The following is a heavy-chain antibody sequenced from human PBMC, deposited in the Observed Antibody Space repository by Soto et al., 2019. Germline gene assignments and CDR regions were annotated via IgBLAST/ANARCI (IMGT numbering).Heavy chain of an antibody. CDR2: IRSKTSSETR. V-gene: IGHV3-15*01. J-gene: IGHJ3*02. CDR3: TTDGFTGIVGI. D-gene: IGHD3-22*01. Sequence: EVQLVESGGSLVTPGGSLRLSCAASEFPFTKAWMTWVRQAPGKGLEWVGRIRSKTSSETREYAAPVKGRFTISRDDSKNMLYLEMNSLKIEDTGVYYCTTDGFTGIVGIWGQGTMVTVSS. CDR1: EFPFTKAW.